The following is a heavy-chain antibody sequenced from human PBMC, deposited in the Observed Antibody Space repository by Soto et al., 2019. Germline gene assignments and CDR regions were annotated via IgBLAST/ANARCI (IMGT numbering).Heavy chain of an antibody. J-gene: IGHJ4*02. CDR1: GGTFSTAT. V-gene: IGHV1-69*04. CDR2: IIPLLNMP. CDR3: ARANWEF. D-gene: IGHD3-10*01. Sequence: QVQLVQSGAEVKKPGSSVRVSCKASGGTFSTATVNWVRQAPGQGLEWMGRIIPLLNMPTYAPKFQDRVTIGADNSTTPAYVELPSRTFADAAVDFCARANWEFWGQGTQVTASS.